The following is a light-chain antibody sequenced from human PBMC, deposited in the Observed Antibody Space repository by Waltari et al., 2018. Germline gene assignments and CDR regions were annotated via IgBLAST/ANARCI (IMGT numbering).Light chain of an antibody. CDR3: QQYYSTPPYT. Sequence: DIVMTQSPASLAVSLGERATINCKSSQSVLYSSNNKNYLAWYQQKPGQPPKVLIYWASFRESGVPDRFSGSGSETDFTLTISSLQAEDVAVYYCQQYYSTPPYTFGQGTKLEIK. J-gene: IGKJ2*01. V-gene: IGKV4-1*01. CDR2: WAS. CDR1: QSVLYSSNNKNY.